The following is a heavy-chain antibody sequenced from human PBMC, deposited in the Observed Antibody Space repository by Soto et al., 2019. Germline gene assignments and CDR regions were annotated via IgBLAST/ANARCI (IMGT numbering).Heavy chain of an antibody. Sequence: PSETLSLTCAVYGGSFSGYYWSWIRQPPGKGLEWIGEINHSGSTNYNPSLKSRVTISVDTSKNQFSLKLSSVTAADTAVYYCARRRTTVVTRNWFDPWGQGTLVTVSS. V-gene: IGHV4-34*01. J-gene: IGHJ5*02. D-gene: IGHD4-17*01. CDR2: INHSGST. CDR3: ARRRTTVVTRNWFDP. CDR1: GGSFSGYY.